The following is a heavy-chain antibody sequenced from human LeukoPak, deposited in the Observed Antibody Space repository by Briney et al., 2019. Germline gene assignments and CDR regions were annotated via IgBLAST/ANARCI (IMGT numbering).Heavy chain of an antibody. D-gene: IGHD6-13*01. J-gene: IGHJ5*02. V-gene: IGHV1-24*01. Sequence: GASVKVSCKVSGYTLTELSIHWVRQAPGKGLEWMGGFDPEDGETIYAQKFQGRVTMTEDTSTATAYMELSSLRSEDTAVYYCATDSTGSSWYRDWFDPWGQGTLVTVSS. CDR3: ATDSTGSSWYRDWFDP. CDR2: FDPEDGET. CDR1: GYTLTELS.